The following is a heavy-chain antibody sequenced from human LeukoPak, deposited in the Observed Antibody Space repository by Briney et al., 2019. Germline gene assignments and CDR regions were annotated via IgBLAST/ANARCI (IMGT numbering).Heavy chain of an antibody. J-gene: IGHJ4*02. D-gene: IGHD3-10*01. CDR1: GFNFSSYG. CDR2: INSDGSRT. Sequence: GGSLRLSWAAAGFNFSSYGMHWVRQAPGKGLVWVSRINSDGSRTSYADSVKGRFTISRDNAKNTLYLQMNSLRAEDTAVYYCARGPMVRTNLFDYWGQGTLVTVSS. CDR3: ARGPMVRTNLFDY. V-gene: IGHV3-74*01.